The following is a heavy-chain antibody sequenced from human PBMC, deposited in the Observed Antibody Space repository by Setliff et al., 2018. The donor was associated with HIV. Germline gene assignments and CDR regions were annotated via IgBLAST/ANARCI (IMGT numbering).Heavy chain of an antibody. CDR3: VRERSLIPNRRYFDS. CDR2: INHSGST. J-gene: IGHJ4*02. V-gene: IGHV4-34*01. Sequence: SETLSLTCAVYGGSFSSYYWSWIRQPPGKGLELIGEINHSGSTNSNPSLKSQVTISVDTSKNQFSLKVSSVTAADTAVYYCVRERSLIPNRRYFDSWGQGTLVTVSS. D-gene: IGHD1-1*01. CDR1: GGSFSSYY.